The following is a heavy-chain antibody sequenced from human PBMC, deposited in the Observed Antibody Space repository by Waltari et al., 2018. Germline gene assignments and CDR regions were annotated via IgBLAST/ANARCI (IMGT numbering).Heavy chain of an antibody. CDR3: AKGLTYYDFWSGIDY. CDR1: RLLFTWPA. CDR2: ISYDGSNK. V-gene: IGHV3-30*18. Sequence: QAQLIGSGAAVTEPETDPLSASPAPRLLFTWPARPWGRHDPGKGLWWVAVISYDGSNKYDADSVKGRFTISRDNSKNTLYLQMNSLRAEDTAVYYCAKGLTYYDFWSGIDYWGQGTLVTVSS. D-gene: IGHD3-3*01. J-gene: IGHJ4*02.